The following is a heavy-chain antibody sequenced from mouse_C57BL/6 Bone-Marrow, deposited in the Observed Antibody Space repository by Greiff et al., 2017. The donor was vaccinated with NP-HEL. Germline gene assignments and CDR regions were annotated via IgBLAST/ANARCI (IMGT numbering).Heavy chain of an antibody. CDR3: ARPLRCYDAMDY. CDR2: INPSSGYT. Sequence: QVQLQQSGPELARPGSSVKISCKASGYTFTSYTMHWVKPRPGQGLEWIGYINPSSGYTQYNQKFKDTATLTADKSSSTAYMQLRSLTSEDSAVYYCARPLRCYDAMDYWGQGTSVTVSS. V-gene: IGHV1-4*01. J-gene: IGHJ4*01. CDR1: GYTFTSYT.